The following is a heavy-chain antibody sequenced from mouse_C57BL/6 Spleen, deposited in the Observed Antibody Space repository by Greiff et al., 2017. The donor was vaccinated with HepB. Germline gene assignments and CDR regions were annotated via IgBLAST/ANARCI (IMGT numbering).Heavy chain of an antibody. V-gene: IGHV3-1*01. CDR1: GYSITSGYD. D-gene: IGHD1-1*01. CDR2: ISYSGST. J-gene: IGHJ4*01. CDR3: ARNGSPYYYAMDY. Sequence: EVQRVESGPGMVKPSQSLSLTCTVTGYSITSGYDWHWIRHFPGNKLEWMGYISYSGSTNYNPSLKSRISITHDTSKNHFFLKLNSVTTEDTATYYCARNGSPYYYAMDYWGQGTSVTVSS.